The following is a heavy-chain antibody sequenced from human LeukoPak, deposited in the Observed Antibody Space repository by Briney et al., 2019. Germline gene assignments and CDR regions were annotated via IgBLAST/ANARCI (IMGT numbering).Heavy chain of an antibody. CDR1: GGTFSRYA. J-gene: IGHJ3*02. CDR3: ARGHRDGYNYAFDI. Sequence: ASVKVSCKASGGTFSRYAISWVRQAPGQGLEWMGGIIPIFGTANYAQKFQGRVTITADESTSTAYMELSSLRSEDTAVYYCARGHRDGYNYAFDIWGQGTMVTVSS. D-gene: IGHD5-24*01. V-gene: IGHV1-69*13. CDR2: IIPIFGTA.